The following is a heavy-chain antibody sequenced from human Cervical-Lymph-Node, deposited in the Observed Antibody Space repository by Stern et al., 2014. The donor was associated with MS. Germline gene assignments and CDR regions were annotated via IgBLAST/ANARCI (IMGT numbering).Heavy chain of an antibody. V-gene: IGHV5-51*03. CDR3: VRRYCSSTSCHFDY. CDR2: IYPGDSDT. Sequence: VQLVQSGAEVKKPGESLKISCKGSGYSFTTYWIGWVRQMPGKGLEWMGIIYPGDSDTRYSPSFQGQVTISADRSISTAFLQWSSLKASVTAMYYCVRRYCSSTSCHFDYWGQGTLVTVSS. J-gene: IGHJ4*02. D-gene: IGHD2-2*01. CDR1: GYSFTTYW.